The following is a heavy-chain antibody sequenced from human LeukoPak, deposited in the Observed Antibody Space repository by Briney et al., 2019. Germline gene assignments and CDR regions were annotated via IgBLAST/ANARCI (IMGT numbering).Heavy chain of an antibody. CDR1: GFTFDDYA. V-gene: IGHV3-20*04. Sequence: GGSLRLSCAASGFTFDDYAMNWVRQAPGKGLEWVSGINWDGSTTGYVDSVKGRFTISRDNAKNSLYLQMNSLRAEDTAVYYYAELGITMIGGVWGKGTTVTISS. J-gene: IGHJ6*04. CDR3: AELGITMIGGV. CDR2: INWDGSTT. D-gene: IGHD3-10*02.